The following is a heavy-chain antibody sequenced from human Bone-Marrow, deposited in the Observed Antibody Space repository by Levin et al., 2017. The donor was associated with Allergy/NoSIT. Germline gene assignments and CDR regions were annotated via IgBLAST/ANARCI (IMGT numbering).Heavy chain of an antibody. D-gene: IGHD6-13*01. Sequence: TSETLSLTCTVSGGSISSSSYYWGWIRQPPGKGLEWIGSIYYSGSTYYNPSLKSRVTISVDTSKNQFSLKLSSVTAADTAVYYCARHRGAAAGTSVGWFDPWGQGTLVTVSS. J-gene: IGHJ5*02. CDR1: GGSISSSSYY. CDR2: IYYSGST. V-gene: IGHV4-39*01. CDR3: ARHRGAAAGTSVGWFDP.